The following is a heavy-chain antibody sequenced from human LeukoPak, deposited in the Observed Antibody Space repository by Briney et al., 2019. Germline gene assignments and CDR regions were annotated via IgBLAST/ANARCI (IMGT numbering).Heavy chain of an antibody. CDR3: ARDLMVGATRSDFDY. Sequence: ASVKVTCKASGYTFTGYYMHWVRQAPGHGREGMGWTNSNSGGTKYEQKFQGRVTMTRDTSISTANLDLCRLRSDDTAVYYCARDLMVGATRSDFDYWGQGTLVTVSS. J-gene: IGHJ4*02. CDR1: GYTFTGYY. V-gene: IGHV1-2*02. CDR2: TNSNSGGT. D-gene: IGHD1-26*01.